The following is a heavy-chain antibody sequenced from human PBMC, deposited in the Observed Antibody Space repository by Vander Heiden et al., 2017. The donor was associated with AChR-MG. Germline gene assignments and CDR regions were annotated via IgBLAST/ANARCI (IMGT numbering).Heavy chain of an antibody. CDR2: ISGSGGST. D-gene: IGHD3-10*01. V-gene: IGHV3-23*01. J-gene: IGHJ3*02. CDR1: GFTFSSYA. CDR3: AKDELGGGSGSYYTAFDI. Sequence: EVQLLEPGGGLVQPGGSLRLSCASSGFTFSSYAVGWVRRGPGKGLEWVSAISGSGGSTYYADSVKGRFTISRDNSKNTLYLQMNSLRAEDTAVYYCAKDELGGGSGSYYTAFDIWGQGTMVTVSS.